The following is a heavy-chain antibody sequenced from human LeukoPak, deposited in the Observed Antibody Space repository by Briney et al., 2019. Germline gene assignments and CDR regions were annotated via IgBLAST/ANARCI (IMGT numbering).Heavy chain of an antibody. V-gene: IGHV3-23*01. CDR3: AKPNAEEGVILYYFDS. CDR2: ICGSGGST. J-gene: IGHJ4*02. D-gene: IGHD3-16*02. CDR1: GFTFSSYA. Sequence: GGSLRLSCAASGFTFSSYAMSWVRQAPGKGLEWVSAICGSGGSTYYADSVKGRFTISRDNSKTPPYLQMNSLRAEDTAVYYCAKPNAEEGVILYYFDSWGQGTLVTVSS.